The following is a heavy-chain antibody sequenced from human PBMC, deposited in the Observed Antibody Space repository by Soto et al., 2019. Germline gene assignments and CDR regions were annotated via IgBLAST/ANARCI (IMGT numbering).Heavy chain of an antibody. CDR2: IWYDGSNK. Sequence: HPGGSLRLSCAASGFTFSSYGMHWVRQAPGKGLEWVAVIWYDGSNKYYADSVKGRFTISRDNSKNTLYLQMNSLRAEDTAVYYCARDPRCSSTSCYGRSGMDVWGQGTTVTVSS. CDR1: GFTFSSYG. D-gene: IGHD2-2*01. CDR3: ARDPRCSSTSCYGRSGMDV. J-gene: IGHJ6*02. V-gene: IGHV3-33*01.